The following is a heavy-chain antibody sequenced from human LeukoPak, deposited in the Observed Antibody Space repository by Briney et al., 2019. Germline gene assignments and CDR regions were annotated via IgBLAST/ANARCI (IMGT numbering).Heavy chain of an antibody. CDR3: ARDSYGHYYYYMDV. CDR2: IYYSGST. Sequence: SETLSLTCTVSGGSIRSYYWSWIRQPPGKGLEWIGYIYYSGSTNYNPSLKSRVTISVDTSKNQFSLKLSSVTAADTAVYYCARDSYGHYYYYMDVWGKGTTVTVSS. D-gene: IGHD3-10*01. V-gene: IGHV4-59*01. J-gene: IGHJ6*03. CDR1: GGSIRSYY.